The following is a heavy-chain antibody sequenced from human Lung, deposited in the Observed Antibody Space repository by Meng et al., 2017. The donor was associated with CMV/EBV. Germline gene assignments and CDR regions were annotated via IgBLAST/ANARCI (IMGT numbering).Heavy chain of an antibody. J-gene: IGHJ5*02. CDR3: ASSTSGVVIGILRRYNWFDP. CDR2: INPYSGAT. V-gene: IGHV1-2*02. Sequence: SVKVSXKSSGYSFTGYYLHWVRQAPGQGLEWMGWINPYSGATKYAEKFQGRVTMTRNTSISTAYMELNTLRSDDTAVFYCASSTSGVVIGILRRYNWFDPWGQGTLVTVSS. D-gene: IGHD2-21*01. CDR1: GYSFTGYY.